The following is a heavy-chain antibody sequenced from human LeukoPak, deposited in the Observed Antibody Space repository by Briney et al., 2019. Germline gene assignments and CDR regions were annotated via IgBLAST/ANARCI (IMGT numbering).Heavy chain of an antibody. CDR3: ARDPHYGDILNDPFDI. CDR2: INYSGST. V-gene: IGHV4-59*01. D-gene: IGHD4-17*01. CDR1: GGSISRYY. J-gene: IGHJ3*02. Sequence: PSETLSLTCTVSGGSISRYYWSWIRQPPGKGLEWIGYINYSGSTKYNPSLKSRVTISVDTSKNQFSLKLSSVTAADTAVYFCARDPHYGDILNDPFDIWDQGTMVTVSS.